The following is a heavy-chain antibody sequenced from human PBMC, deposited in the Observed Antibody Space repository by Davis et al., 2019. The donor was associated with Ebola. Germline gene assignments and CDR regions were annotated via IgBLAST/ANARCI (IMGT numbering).Heavy chain of an antibody. Sequence: PGGSLRLSCAASGFTFSSYAMHWVRQAPGKGLEWVAVISYDGSNKYYADSVKGRFTISRDNSKNTLYLQMNSLRAEDTAVYYCSRDSPDIVVVVAATPGWFDPWGQGTLVTVSS. CDR1: GFTFSSYA. V-gene: IGHV3-30-3*01. J-gene: IGHJ5*02. CDR2: ISYDGSNK. CDR3: SRDSPDIVVVVAATPGWFDP. D-gene: IGHD2-15*01.